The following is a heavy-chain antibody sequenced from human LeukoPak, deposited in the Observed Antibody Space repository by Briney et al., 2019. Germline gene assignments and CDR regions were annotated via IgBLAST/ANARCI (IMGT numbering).Heavy chain of an antibody. D-gene: IGHD2-15*01. CDR3: AKRWRQDAFDI. Sequence: GESLKISCKGSGFWFASYWIGWVRQLPGKGLEWMAFIKAGDSETRYSPSFQGQVTISADKSISTAYLQWSSLKASDTAMYYCAKRWRQDAFDIWGQGTMVTVSS. CDR1: GFWFASYW. J-gene: IGHJ3*02. CDR2: IKAGDSET. V-gene: IGHV5-51*01.